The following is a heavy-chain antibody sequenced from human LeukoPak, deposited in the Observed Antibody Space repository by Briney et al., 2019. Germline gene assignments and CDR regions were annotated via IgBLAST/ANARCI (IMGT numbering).Heavy chain of an antibody. CDR1: GAPLSDYY. V-gene: IGHV4-59*01. D-gene: IGHD3-3*01. CDR3: VTGYYEPFDN. J-gene: IGHJ4*02. Sequence: SETLSLTCNVSGAPLSDYYWGWIRQSPAKGLEWLGYISDAGKTDYNPSLNSRGTLSLDTSKNQFSLRLASVTAADTAVYYCVTGYYEPFDNWGQGTLVTVSS. CDR2: ISDAGKT.